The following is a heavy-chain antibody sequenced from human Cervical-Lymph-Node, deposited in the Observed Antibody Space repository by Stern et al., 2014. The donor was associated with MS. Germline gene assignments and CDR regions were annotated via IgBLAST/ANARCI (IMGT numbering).Heavy chain of an antibody. CDR1: GFTFSDYY. J-gene: IGHJ4*02. Sequence: QVQLVQSGGGLVKPGGSLRLSCAASGFTFSDYYMSWIRQAPGKGLEWVSYMSSSGSTIYHADSVKGRFTISRDNAKNSLYLQMNSLRAEDTAVYYCARDVRVYKPGYCDPLDYWGQGTLVTVSS. V-gene: IGHV3-11*01. CDR3: ARDVRVYKPGYCDPLDY. D-gene: IGHD4-17*01. CDR2: MSSSGSTI.